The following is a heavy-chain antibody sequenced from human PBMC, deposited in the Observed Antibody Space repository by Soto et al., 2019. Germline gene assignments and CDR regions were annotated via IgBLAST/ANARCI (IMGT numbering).Heavy chain of an antibody. CDR2: IYYSGST. D-gene: IGHD6-6*01. CDR3: ARARRGNNYYYYMDV. Sequence: PSETLSLTCSVSGGSISSYYWSWIRQPPGKGLEWIGYIYYSGSTNYNPSLKSRVTISVDTSKNQFSLKLSSVTAADTAVYYCARARRGNNYYYYMDVWGKGTTVTAP. J-gene: IGHJ6*03. CDR1: GGSISSYY. V-gene: IGHV4-59*01.